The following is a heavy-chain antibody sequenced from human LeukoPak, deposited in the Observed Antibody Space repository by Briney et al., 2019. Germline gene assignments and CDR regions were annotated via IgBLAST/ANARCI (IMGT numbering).Heavy chain of an antibody. D-gene: IGHD2-21*01. CDR1: GGSISSYY. J-gene: IGHJ2*01. Sequence: SETLSLTCTVSGGSISSYYWSWIRQPPGKGLEWIGYIYNSGSTNYNPSLKSRVTISVDTSKNQFSLKLSSVTAADTAVYYCARHVVQDSLPGYFDLWGRGTLVTVSS. V-gene: IGHV4-59*08. CDR2: IYNSGST. CDR3: ARHVVQDSLPGYFDL.